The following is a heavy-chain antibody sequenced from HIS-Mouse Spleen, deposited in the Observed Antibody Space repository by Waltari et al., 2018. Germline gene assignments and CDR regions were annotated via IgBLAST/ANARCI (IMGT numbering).Heavy chain of an antibody. CDR3: AREIDSSDAFDI. CDR2: SSSSGRTI. CDR1: GFTFSDYY. Sequence: QVQLVESGGGLVKPGGSLRLSCAASGFTFSDYYMSWIRQAPGKGMEWVSYSSSSGRTIYYADSVKGRFTISRDNAKNSLYLQMNSLRAEDMAVYYCAREIDSSDAFDIWGQGTMVTVSS. J-gene: IGHJ3*02. D-gene: IGHD6-6*01. V-gene: IGHV3-11*01.